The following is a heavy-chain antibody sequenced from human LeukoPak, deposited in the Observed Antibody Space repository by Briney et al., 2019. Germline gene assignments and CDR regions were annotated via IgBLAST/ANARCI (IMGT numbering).Heavy chain of an antibody. CDR2: ISSSSSYI. V-gene: IGHV3-21*01. D-gene: IGHD2-2*01. J-gene: IGHJ6*02. CDR1: GFTLSHYK. Sequence: GGSLRLSCSASGFTLSHYKMNWARKAPGKGLEWGSSISSSSSYIYYADSRKGRFTVSRDNAKNSLFLQMNSLRAEDTSVYYCARERLVVVGDAYYYYGMDVWGQGTTVTVSS. CDR3: ARERLVVVGDAYYYYGMDV.